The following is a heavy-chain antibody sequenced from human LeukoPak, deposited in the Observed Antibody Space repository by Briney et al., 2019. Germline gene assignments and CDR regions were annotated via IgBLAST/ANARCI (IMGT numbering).Heavy chain of an antibody. CDR2: ISVDGGST. V-gene: IGHV3-43*02. J-gene: IGHJ4*02. CDR1: GFTFDDYA. D-gene: IGHD1-26*01. Sequence: PGGSLRRSCAASGFTFDDYAMHWVRQAPGKGLEWVSLISVDGGSTYYADSVKGRFTISRDNSENSLYLQMNSLRTEDTALYYCAKDGRGFFFDYWGQGTLVTVSS. CDR3: AKDGRGFFFDY.